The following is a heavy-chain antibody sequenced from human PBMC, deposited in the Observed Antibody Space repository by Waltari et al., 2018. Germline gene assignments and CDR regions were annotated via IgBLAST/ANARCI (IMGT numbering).Heavy chain of an antibody. CDR1: GYSRTESA. V-gene: IGHV1-24*01. Sequence: QVQLVQSGAEVKKPGASVKVYCRVSGYSRTESALHWERQAPGKGLEWLGGFDPEYGEAVDAQEFQGRVTMTEDTSKDTAYMELSSLTYEDTAVYYCTRDRVGYCSGGTCYSRWFDPWGQGTLVTVSS. D-gene: IGHD2-15*01. J-gene: IGHJ5*02. CDR2: FDPEYGEA. CDR3: TRDRVGYCSGGTCYSRWFDP.